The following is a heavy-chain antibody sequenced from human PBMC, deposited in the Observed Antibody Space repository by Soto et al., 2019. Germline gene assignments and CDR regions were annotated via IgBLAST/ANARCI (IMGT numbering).Heavy chain of an antibody. CDR2: IYYIGTT. J-gene: IGHJ4*02. CDR1: DGSVNTGNYY. D-gene: IGHD3-16*01. Sequence: QVQLQASGPGLVKPSETLSLTCSVSDGSVNTGNYYWSWIRQPPGKGLEWIGHIYYIGTTNYNPSLKSRVTISVDTSKNQCSLKVTSVTAADTAVYFCAREEKQLSRYGGDFDYWGQGILVTVSS. CDR3: AREEKQLSRYGGDFDY. V-gene: IGHV4-61*01.